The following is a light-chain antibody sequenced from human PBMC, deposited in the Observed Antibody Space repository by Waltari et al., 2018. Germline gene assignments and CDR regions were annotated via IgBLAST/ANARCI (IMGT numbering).Light chain of an antibody. Sequence: EIVLTQSPATLSLSPGERATLSCRASQSVSSYLAWYQQNPGQAPRLLIYDASNRATGIPARFSGSGSGTDFTLTISSREPEDFAVYYCQQRSNWLLTFGGGTKVEIK. CDR2: DAS. V-gene: IGKV3-11*01. CDR3: QQRSNWLLT. J-gene: IGKJ4*01. CDR1: QSVSSY.